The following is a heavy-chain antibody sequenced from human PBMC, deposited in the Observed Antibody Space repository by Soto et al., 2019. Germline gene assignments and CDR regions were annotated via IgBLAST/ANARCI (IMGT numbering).Heavy chain of an antibody. CDR2: IDKVGTDS. Sequence: EVQRMESGGGLVQPGGSLRLSCAASEFTFSGRSVHWVRQAPGKGLVWVSGIDKVGTDSTYADSVKGRFTSSRANAKNTVYLQMNSLSVEDTAVYYCARGWFGPDVWGKGTTVTVSS. D-gene: IGHD3-10*01. CDR1: EFTFSGRS. CDR3: ARGWFGPDV. V-gene: IGHV3-74*01. J-gene: IGHJ6*03.